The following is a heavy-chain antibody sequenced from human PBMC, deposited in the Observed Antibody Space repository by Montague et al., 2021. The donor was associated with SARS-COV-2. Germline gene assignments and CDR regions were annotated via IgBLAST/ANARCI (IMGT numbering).Heavy chain of an antibody. J-gene: IGHJ3*02. D-gene: IGHD2-2*01. CDR3: ARQPPYQTGALDI. CDR1: GGSISNSHYY. Sequence: SETLSLTCNVSGGSISNSHYYCAWKRHPPGKERNGIGSIYFNGHYYYNPTLQNRASISLATSQNQYYLKLNSVAAADTAVYYCARQPPYQTGALDIWGQGTMVTVSS. V-gene: IGHV4-39*01. CDR2: IYFNGHY.